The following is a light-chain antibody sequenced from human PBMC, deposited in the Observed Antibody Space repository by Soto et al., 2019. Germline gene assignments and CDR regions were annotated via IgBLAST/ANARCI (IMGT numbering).Light chain of an antibody. Sequence: DIQMSQSPSTLPASVGDRVTITCRATQRLTGWLAWYQQHPGKAPNLLICMASTLARGVPSSFSGSGSVTEFTLTIRTLQPDDFATSYCQHYNGYSWTVGLGTKV. CDR3: QHYNGYSWT. J-gene: IGKJ1*01. CDR2: MAS. CDR1: QRLTGW. V-gene: IGKV1-5*03.